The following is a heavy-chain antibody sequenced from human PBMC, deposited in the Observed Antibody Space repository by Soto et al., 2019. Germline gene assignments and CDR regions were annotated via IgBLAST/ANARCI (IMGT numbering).Heavy chain of an antibody. D-gene: IGHD5-18*01. Sequence: GGSLRLSCAASGFTFSSYGMHWVRQAPGKGLEWAAVIWYDGSNKYYADSVKGRFTISRDNSKNTLYLQMNSLRAEDTAVYYCARFEQLWYRYYYYGMDVWGQGTTVTVSS. CDR1: GFTFSSYG. V-gene: IGHV3-33*01. CDR2: IWYDGSNK. CDR3: ARFEQLWYRYYYYGMDV. J-gene: IGHJ6*02.